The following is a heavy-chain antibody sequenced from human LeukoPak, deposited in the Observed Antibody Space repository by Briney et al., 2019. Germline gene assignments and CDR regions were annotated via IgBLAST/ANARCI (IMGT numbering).Heavy chain of an antibody. CDR3: AGIAARGDY. V-gene: IGHV4-34*01. Sequence: PSETLSLTCAVYGGSFSGYYWSWIRQPPGKGLEWIGEINHSGSTNYNPSLKSRVTISVDTSKNQFSLKLSSVTAADTAVYYCAGIAARGDYWGQGTLVTVSS. D-gene: IGHD6-6*01. CDR2: INHSGST. CDR1: GGSFSGYY. J-gene: IGHJ4*02.